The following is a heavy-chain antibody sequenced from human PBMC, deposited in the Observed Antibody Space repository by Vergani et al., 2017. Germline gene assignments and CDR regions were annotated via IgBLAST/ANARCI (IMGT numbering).Heavy chain of an antibody. CDR3: AKHFRGWGIDY. V-gene: IGHV3-30*02. CDR1: GFTLSNYD. CDR2: IQFDGINQ. D-gene: IGHD3-16*01. Sequence: QVQLVESGGGVVQRGGSLRLSCATSGFTLSNYDMQWIRQGPGKGLEFVAFIQFDGINQYYADSVKARFTPSRDFSKNTLYLQMNSLRTDDTATYYCAKHFRGWGIDYWGQGTQVIVSS. J-gene: IGHJ4*02.